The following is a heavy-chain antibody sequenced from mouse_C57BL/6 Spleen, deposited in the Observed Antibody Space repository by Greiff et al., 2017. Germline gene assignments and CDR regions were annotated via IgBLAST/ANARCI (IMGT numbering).Heavy chain of an antibody. CDR1: GFTFSDYY. CDR2: INYDGSST. D-gene: IGHD1-1*01. Sequence: EVKVEESEGGLVQPGSSMKLSCTASGFTFSDYYMAWVRQVPEKGLEWVANINYDGSSTYYLDSLKSRFIISRDNAKNILYLQMSSLKSEDTATYYCARDSYYYGSSYVWYFDVWGTGTTVTVSS. V-gene: IGHV5-16*01. CDR3: ARDSYYYGSSYVWYFDV. J-gene: IGHJ1*03.